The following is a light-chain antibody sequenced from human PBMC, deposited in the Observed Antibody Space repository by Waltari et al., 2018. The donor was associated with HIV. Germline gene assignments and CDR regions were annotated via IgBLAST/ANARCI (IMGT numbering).Light chain of an antibody. CDR1: LPYNY. CDR2: EGY. CDR3: YSTDISGKGV. J-gene: IGLJ3*02. V-gene: IGLV3-10*01. Sequence: SYKLPQPPSVSVSSGQTARITCSGVLPYNYPFCYQKKSGQARLVVIYEGYKRPSGSPEGFSCSMSGAMAYLTISGAQVEDEVDYYCYSTDISGKGVFCGGTKLTVL.